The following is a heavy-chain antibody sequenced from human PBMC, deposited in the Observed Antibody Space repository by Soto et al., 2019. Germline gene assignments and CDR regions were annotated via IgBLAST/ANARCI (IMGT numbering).Heavy chain of an antibody. J-gene: IGHJ4*02. V-gene: IGHV3-23*01. CDR2: ISGSGGST. D-gene: IGHD2-15*01. Sequence: GGSLRLSCAASGFTFSSYAMSWVRQAPGKGLEWVSAISGSGGSTYYAYSVKGRFTISRDNSKNTLYLQMNSLRAEDTAVYYCAKDRLGGVRARIFDYWGQGTLVTVSS. CDR1: GFTFSSYA. CDR3: AKDRLGGVRARIFDY.